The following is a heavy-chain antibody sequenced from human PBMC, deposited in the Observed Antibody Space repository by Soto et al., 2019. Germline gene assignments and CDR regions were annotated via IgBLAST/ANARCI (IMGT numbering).Heavy chain of an antibody. CDR3: ARDNYAHYYGSRSYPSPTDV. V-gene: IGHV3-33*01. J-gene: IGHJ6*02. D-gene: IGHD3-10*01. CDR2: IWYDGSNK. CDR1: GFTFSSYG. Sequence: PGGSLRLSCAASGFTFSSYGMHWVRQAPGKGLEWVAVIWYDGSNKYYADSVKGRFTISRDNSKNTLYLQMNSLRAEDTAVYYCARDNYAHYYGSRSYPSPTDVGGQGTTVTVSS.